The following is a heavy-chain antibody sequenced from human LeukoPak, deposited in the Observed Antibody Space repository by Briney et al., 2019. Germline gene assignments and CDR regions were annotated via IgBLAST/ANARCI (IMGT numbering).Heavy chain of an antibody. CDR1: GGSFSGYY. CDR3: ARGLSSSGYYARPYYFDG. V-gene: IGHV4-34*01. Sequence: SETLSLTCAVYGGSFSGYYWSWIRQPPGKGLEWIGEINHSGSTNYNPSLKSRVTISVDTSKNQFSLKLSSVTAADTAVYYCARGLSSSGYYARPYYFDGWGQGTLVTVSS. D-gene: IGHD3-22*01. CDR2: INHSGST. J-gene: IGHJ4*02.